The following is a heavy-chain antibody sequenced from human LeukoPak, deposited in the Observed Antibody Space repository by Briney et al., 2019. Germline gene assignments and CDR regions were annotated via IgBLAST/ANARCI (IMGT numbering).Heavy chain of an antibody. D-gene: IGHD6-19*01. V-gene: IGHV3-23*01. CDR3: AKRVSRPQYFFDY. CDR2: FSGTSDNT. CDR1: GFTFSIYA. Sequence: GGSLRLSCVASGFTFSIYAISWVRQAPGKRLEWVSTFSGTSDNTYYADSVKGRFTISRDNSKNTLYLQMHSLRAEDTAVYYCAKRVSRPQYFFDYWGQGTLATVSS. J-gene: IGHJ4*02.